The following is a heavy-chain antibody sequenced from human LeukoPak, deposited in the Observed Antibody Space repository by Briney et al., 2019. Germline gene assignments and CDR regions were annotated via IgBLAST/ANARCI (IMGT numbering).Heavy chain of an antibody. J-gene: IGHJ4*02. CDR3: AKDRPHCSSTSCYAYFDY. CDR2: ISGSGGST. Sequence: GGSLRLSCAASGFTFSSYAMSWVGQAPGNGLEGVSAISGSGGSTYYADSVKGRFTISRDNYKNTLYLQMNSLRAEATAVYYCAKDRPHCSSTSCYAYFDYWGQGTLVTVSS. V-gene: IGHV3-23*01. D-gene: IGHD2-2*01. CDR1: GFTFSSYA.